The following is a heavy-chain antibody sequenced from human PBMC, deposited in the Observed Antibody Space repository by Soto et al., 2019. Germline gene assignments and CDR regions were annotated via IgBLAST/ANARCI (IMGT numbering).Heavy chain of an antibody. CDR2: IYYSGST. Sequence: XXTLSLDCTVCGGSISRYYWRCFPQPPGKGLEWIGYIYYSGSTNYNPSLKSRVTISVDTSKNQFSLKLSSVTAADTAVYYCARVFSNYGFHWFDPWGQGTLVTVSS. CDR1: GGSISRYY. D-gene: IGHD4-4*01. J-gene: IGHJ5*02. V-gene: IGHV4-59*08. CDR3: ARVFSNYGFHWFDP.